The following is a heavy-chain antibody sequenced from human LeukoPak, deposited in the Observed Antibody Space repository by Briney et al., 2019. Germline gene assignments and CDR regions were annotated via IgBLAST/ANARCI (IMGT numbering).Heavy chain of an antibody. J-gene: IGHJ2*01. CDR2: IYYSGST. V-gene: IGHV4-59*12. CDR3: ARLLGSSGYAGDWYFDL. D-gene: IGHD3-22*01. CDR1: GGSISSYY. Sequence: SGTLSLTCTVSGGSISSYYWSWIRQPPGKGLEWIGYIYYSGSTNYNPSLKSRVTISVDTSKNQFSLKLTSVTAADTAVYYCARLLGSSGYAGDWYFDLWGPGALVTVSS.